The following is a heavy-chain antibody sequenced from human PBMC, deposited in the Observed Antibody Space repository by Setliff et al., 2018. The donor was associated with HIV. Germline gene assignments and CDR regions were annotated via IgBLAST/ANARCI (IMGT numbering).Heavy chain of an antibody. Sequence: GSLRLSCAASGFTLSNYDMHWVRQAPGKGLEWVASITSSGSVTYYRDSVRGWFTISRDNARNFLFLQMSGLRVEDTAIYYCATPRNYYGGGSLDHWGQGTLVTVSS. D-gene: IGHD3-10*01. V-gene: IGHV3-48*03. CDR3: ATPRNYYGGGSLDH. J-gene: IGHJ4*02. CDR1: GFTLSNYD. CDR2: ITSSGSVT.